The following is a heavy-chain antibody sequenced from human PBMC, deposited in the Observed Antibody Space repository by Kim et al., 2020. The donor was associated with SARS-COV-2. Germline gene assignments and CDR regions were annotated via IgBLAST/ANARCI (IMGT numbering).Heavy chain of an antibody. D-gene: IGHD2-2*01. J-gene: IGHJ4*02. V-gene: IGHV3-23*01. Sequence: ESVKGRFTISRDNSKNTLYLQMNSLRAEDTAVYYCAKRRDIVVVPDHFDYWGQGTLVTVSS. CDR3: AKRRDIVVVPDHFDY.